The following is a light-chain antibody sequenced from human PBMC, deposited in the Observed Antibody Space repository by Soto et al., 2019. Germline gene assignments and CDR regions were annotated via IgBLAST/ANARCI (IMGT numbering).Light chain of an antibody. CDR2: WAS. V-gene: IGKV4-1*01. CDR1: QSVLYSSNNKNY. Sequence: DIVMTQSPDSLAVSLGERATINCKSSQSVLYSSNNKNYLAWYQQKPGQPPKLLIYWASTRESGVPDRFSGSGSGTDVTLTSSSLQAEEVEVSYCQQYYRTPITFGQGTRLEIK. CDR3: QQYYRTPIT. J-gene: IGKJ5*01.